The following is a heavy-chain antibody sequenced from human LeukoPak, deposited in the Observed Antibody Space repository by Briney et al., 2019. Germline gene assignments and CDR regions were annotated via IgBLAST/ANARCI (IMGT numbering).Heavy chain of an antibody. CDR1: RFTFTSYW. CDR2: INRDGSEI. Sequence: GGSLRLPCTASRFTFTSYWMTWVRQAPGRGVEWVANINRDGSEIYYLDSVKGRFTISRDNAKNSLYLQMNDLRGEDTAVYYCARAYEYSSGWFRNDYWGQGTLVTVSS. J-gene: IGHJ4*02. D-gene: IGHD6-19*01. CDR3: ARAYEYSSGWFRNDY. V-gene: IGHV3-7*01.